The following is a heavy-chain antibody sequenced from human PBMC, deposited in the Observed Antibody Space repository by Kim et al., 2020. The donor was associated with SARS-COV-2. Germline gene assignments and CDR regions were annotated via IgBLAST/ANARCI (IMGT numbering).Heavy chain of an antibody. V-gene: IGHV4-31*03. Sequence: SETLSLTCTVSGGSISSGGSYWSWIRQHPGKGLEWIGNIYYTGSTYYNPSLKSRLTVSVDTSKNQFSLKLSSVTAADTAVYYCARDEYYGSGIYPETYYYGLDVWGQGTTVTVSS. CDR2: IYYTGST. CDR3: ARDEYYGSGIYPETYYYGLDV. D-gene: IGHD3-10*01. J-gene: IGHJ6*02. CDR1: GGSISSGGSY.